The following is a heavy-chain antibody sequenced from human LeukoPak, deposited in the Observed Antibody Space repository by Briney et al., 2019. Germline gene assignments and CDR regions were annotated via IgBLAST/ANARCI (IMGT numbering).Heavy chain of an antibody. Sequence: PGGSLRLSCAASGFTCSSYWMSWVRQAPGKGLEWVANIKQDGSEKYYVDSVKGRFTISRDNAKNSLYLQMNSLRAENTAVYYCARGQRYEFWTDYPTFYQYYMDVWGKGTTVTVSS. CDR1: GFTCSSYW. J-gene: IGHJ6*03. CDR3: ARGQRYEFWTDYPTFYQYYMDV. CDR2: IKQDGSEK. D-gene: IGHD3-3*01. V-gene: IGHV3-7*01.